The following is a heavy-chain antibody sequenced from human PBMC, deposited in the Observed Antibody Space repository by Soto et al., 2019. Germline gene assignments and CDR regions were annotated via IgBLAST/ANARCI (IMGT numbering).Heavy chain of an antibody. CDR2: ISAYNGNT. V-gene: IGHV1-18*01. D-gene: IGHD3-10*01. Sequence: ASVKVSCKASGYTFTSYGISWVRQAPGQGLEWMGWISAYNGNTNYAQKLQGRVTMTTDTSTSTAYMELRSLRSDDTAVYYCARDRGVLLWFGELMPWFDPWGQGTLVTVSS. CDR3: ARDRGVLLWFGELMPWFDP. CDR1: GYTFTSYG. J-gene: IGHJ5*02.